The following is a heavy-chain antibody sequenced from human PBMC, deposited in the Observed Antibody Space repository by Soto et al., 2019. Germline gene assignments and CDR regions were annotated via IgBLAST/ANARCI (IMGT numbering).Heavy chain of an antibody. CDR3: ARSIAAAGPSWFDP. D-gene: IGHD6-13*01. CDR1: GGTFSNYA. CDR2: IIPIFTTA. Sequence: ASVKVSCKASGGTFSNYAINWVRQAPGQGLEWMGGIIPIFTTANYAQKFQGRVTITADKSTSTAYMELSSLRSEDTAVYYCARSIAAAGPSWFDPWGQGTMVTVYS. V-gene: IGHV1-69*06. J-gene: IGHJ5*02.